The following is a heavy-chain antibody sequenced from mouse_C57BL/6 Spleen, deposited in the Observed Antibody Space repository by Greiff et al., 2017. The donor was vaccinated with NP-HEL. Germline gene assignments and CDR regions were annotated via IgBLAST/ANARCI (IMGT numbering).Heavy chain of an antibody. J-gene: IGHJ2*01. D-gene: IGHD2-3*01. Sequence: EVHLVESGGGLVKPGGSLKLSCAASGFTFSSYAMSWVRQTPEKRLEWVATISDGGSYTYYPDNVKGRFTISRDNAKNNLYLQMSHLKSEDTAMYYCAMMVTTDYFDYWGQGTTLTVSS. V-gene: IGHV5-4*01. CDR3: AMMVTTDYFDY. CDR2: ISDGGSYT. CDR1: GFTFSSYA.